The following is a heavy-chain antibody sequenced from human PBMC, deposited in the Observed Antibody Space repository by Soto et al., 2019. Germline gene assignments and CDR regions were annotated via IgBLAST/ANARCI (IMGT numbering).Heavy chain of an antibody. J-gene: IGHJ6*02. D-gene: IGHD6-6*01. CDR3: AKAQSEYSSSSGHYGMDV. V-gene: IGHV3-23*01. CDR1: GFTFSSYA. CDR2: ISGSGGST. Sequence: GGSLRLSCAASGFTFSSYAMSWVRQAPGKGLEWVSAISGSGGSTYYADSVKGRFTISRDNSKNTLYLQMNSLGAEDTAVYYCAKAQSEYSSSSGHYGMDVWGQGTTVTVSS.